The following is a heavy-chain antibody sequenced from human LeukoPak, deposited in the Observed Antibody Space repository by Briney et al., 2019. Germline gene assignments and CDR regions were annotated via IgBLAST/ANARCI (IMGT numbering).Heavy chain of an antibody. Sequence: PSETLSLTCTVSGGSISTYSWTWVRQSPGKGLEWIGSVVTTTTKYSPALRGRVAISVDTSKNQFSLRLESVTTADTAVYYCARDTTVASGMQFWGQGALVTVSS. J-gene: IGHJ4*02. CDR3: ARDTTVASGMQF. CDR2: VVTTTT. D-gene: IGHD6-19*01. CDR1: GGSISTYS. V-gene: IGHV4-4*07.